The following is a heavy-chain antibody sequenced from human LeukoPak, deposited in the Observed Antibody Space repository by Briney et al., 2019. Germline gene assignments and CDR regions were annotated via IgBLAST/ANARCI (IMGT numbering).Heavy chain of an antibody. J-gene: IGHJ4*02. V-gene: IGHV3-7*01. CDR3: ARDPTYYDFWSGYYTPLDY. D-gene: IGHD3-3*01. CDR2: IKQDGSEK. CDR1: GFTFSSYW. Sequence: SGGSLRLSCAASGFTFSSYWMSWVRQAPGKGLEWVANIKQDGSEKCYVDSVKGRFTISRDNAKDSLYLQMNSPRAEDTAVYYCARDPTYYDFWSGYYTPLDYWGQGTLVTVSS.